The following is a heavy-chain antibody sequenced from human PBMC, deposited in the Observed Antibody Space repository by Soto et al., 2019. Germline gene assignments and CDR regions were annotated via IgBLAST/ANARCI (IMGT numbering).Heavy chain of an antibody. D-gene: IGHD3-3*01. J-gene: IGHJ4*02. V-gene: IGHV3-23*01. Sequence: EVQLSESGGGLVQPGGSLRLSCAASGFTFSSYAMSWVRQAPGKGLEWVSAISGSGGSTYYADSVKGRFTISRDNSKNTLYLQMNSLRAEDTAVYYCAKAGTIFGVVITYFDYWGQGTLVTVSS. CDR3: AKAGTIFGVVITYFDY. CDR2: ISGSGGST. CDR1: GFTFSSYA.